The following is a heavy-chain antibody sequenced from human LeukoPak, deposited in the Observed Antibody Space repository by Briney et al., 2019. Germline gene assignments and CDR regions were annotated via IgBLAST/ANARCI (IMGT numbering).Heavy chain of an antibody. J-gene: IGHJ5*02. CDR2: IYHTGST. V-gene: IGHV4-30-2*01. CDR1: GGSISGSGYY. Sequence: SETLSLTCTVSGGSISGSGYYWSWIRQPPGKGLEWIGYIYHTGSTYYNPSLASRVTISVDRSKNQFSLRLTSVTAADTAVFYCARGGVGPTTNWFDPWGQGTLVTVSS. D-gene: IGHD1-26*01. CDR3: ARGGVGPTTNWFDP.